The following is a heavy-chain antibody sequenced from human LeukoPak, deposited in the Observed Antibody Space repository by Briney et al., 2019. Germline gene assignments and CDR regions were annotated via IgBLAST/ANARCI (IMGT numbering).Heavy chain of an antibody. D-gene: IGHD6-13*01. Sequence: PGGSLRLSCAASGFIFTNYFMSWVRQAPEKGLEWVANIKQDGSEKYYVDSVKGRFTISRDNAKNSLYLQMNSLRAEDTAVYYCASLSSSWYFGAFDIWGQGTMVTVSS. CDR2: IKQDGSEK. CDR1: GFIFTNYF. V-gene: IGHV3-7*03. CDR3: ASLSSSWYFGAFDI. J-gene: IGHJ3*02.